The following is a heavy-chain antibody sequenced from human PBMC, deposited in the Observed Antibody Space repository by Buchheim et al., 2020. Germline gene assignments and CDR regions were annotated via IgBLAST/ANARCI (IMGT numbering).Heavy chain of an antibody. Sequence: EVQLVESGGGLVQPGGSLRLSCAASGFTVSSNYMSWVRQAPGKGLEWVSVIYSGGSTYYADSVQGRFTISRDNSKHTLYLQMNSLRAEDTAVYYCARDMSGWYHLPATDYWGQGTL. D-gene: IGHD6-19*01. J-gene: IGHJ4*02. CDR2: IYSGGST. CDR1: GFTVSSNY. CDR3: ARDMSGWYHLPATDY. V-gene: IGHV3-66*01.